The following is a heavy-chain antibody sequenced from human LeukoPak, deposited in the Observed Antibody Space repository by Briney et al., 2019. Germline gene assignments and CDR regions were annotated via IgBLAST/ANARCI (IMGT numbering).Heavy chain of an antibody. Sequence: PGGSLRLSCAPSGFTFSTYWMGWVRQAPGKGLEWLDNINQGGSEKYYVGSVKGRFTISRDNAKNSLFLQMNSLRAEDTAVYYCARDVGDLWGQGTLVTVSS. CDR2: INQGGSEK. CDR1: GFTFSTYW. D-gene: IGHD2-21*02. J-gene: IGHJ4*02. V-gene: IGHV3-7*01. CDR3: ARDVGDL.